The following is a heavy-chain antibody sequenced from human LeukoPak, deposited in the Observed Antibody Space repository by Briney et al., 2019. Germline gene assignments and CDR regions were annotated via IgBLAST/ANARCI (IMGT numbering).Heavy chain of an antibody. CDR2: IIPIFGTA. D-gene: IGHD1-26*01. J-gene: IGHJ4*02. Sequence: GASVKVSCKASGYTFTGYYMHWVRQAPGQGLEWMGGIIPIFGTANYAQKFQGRVTITADESTSTAYMELSSLRSEDTAVYYCARRVGATGDWGQGTLVTVSS. CDR3: ARRVGATGD. V-gene: IGHV1-69*13. CDR1: GYTFTGYY.